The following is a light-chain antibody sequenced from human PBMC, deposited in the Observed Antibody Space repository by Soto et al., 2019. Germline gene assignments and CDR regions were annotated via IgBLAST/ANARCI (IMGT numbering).Light chain of an antibody. CDR1: GSDIGAYNF. CDR2: GVT. V-gene: IGLV2-8*01. Sequence: QSALAQPPSASGSPGQSVTISCTGSGSDIGAYNFVSWYQQHPGKAPKLMIFGVTERPSGVPDRFSGSKSGNTASLTISGLKVEDEADYYCCSSGGSPTYVFGTGTKLTVL. J-gene: IGLJ1*01. CDR3: CSSGGSPTYV.